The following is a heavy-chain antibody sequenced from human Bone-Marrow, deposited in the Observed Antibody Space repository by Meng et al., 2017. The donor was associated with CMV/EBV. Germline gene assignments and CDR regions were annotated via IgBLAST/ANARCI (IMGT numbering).Heavy chain of an antibody. V-gene: IGHV3-7*01. CDR3: VREGNYDILTGYSFDD. D-gene: IGHD3-9*01. CDR2: IQQDGSEK. CDR1: GFTFGSYW. Sequence: GGSLRLSCAASGFTFGSYWMSWVRQAPGKGLEWVANIQQDGSEKYYVDSLKGRFTISRDNAKNSLFLQMNSLRAEDTAVYYCVREGNYDILTGYSFDDWGQGTLDTVSS. J-gene: IGHJ4*02.